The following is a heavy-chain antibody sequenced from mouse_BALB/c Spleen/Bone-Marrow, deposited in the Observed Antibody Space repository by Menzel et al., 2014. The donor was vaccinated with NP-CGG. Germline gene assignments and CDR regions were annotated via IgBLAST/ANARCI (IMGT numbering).Heavy chain of an antibody. CDR2: INPCSGST. Sequence: LKQSGPELVRPGASVKLSCKASGYTFTSYCMHWVKQRHGEGLEWIGDINPCSGSTNYNQKFKSKGTLTVDTSSSTAYMHLSSLTSEDSAVYNCTSCDYWGQGTTLTVSS. CDR3: TSCDY. CDR1: GYTFTSYC. J-gene: IGHJ2*01. V-gene: IGHV1S22*01.